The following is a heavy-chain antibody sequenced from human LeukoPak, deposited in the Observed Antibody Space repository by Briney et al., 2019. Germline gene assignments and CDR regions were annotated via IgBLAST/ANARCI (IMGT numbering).Heavy chain of an antibody. J-gene: IGHJ1*01. CDR2: ISGSGGST. Sequence: GGSLRLSCAASAFTFSNAWMSWVRQAPGKGLEWVSAISGSGGSTYYADSVKGRFTISRDNSKNTLYLQMNSLRAEDTAVYYCAKAGTYYYDSSGYLFQHWGQGTLVTVSS. CDR3: AKAGTYYYDSSGYLFQH. V-gene: IGHV3-23*01. D-gene: IGHD3-22*01. CDR1: AFTFSNAW.